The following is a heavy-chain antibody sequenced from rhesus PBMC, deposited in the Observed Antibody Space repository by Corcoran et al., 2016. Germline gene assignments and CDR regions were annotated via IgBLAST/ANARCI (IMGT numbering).Heavy chain of an antibody. V-gene: IGHV3-54*02. CDR3: ARVGNFWTLGMGLDS. D-gene: IGHD3-3*01. Sequence: EVQLVESGGGLVQPGGSLRLSCAASGFTFSSYGMHWVRQAPGKGLEWVAVISYDGSKKYYAGSVKDRFTISRDNFKNMLYLQMNNLKLADTAVYYCARVGNFWTLGMGLDSWGQGVVVTVSS. CDR2: ISYDGSKK. CDR1: GFTFSSYG. J-gene: IGHJ6*01.